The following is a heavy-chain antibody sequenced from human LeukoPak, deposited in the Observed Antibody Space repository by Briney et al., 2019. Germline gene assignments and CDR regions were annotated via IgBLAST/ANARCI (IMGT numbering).Heavy chain of an antibody. CDR2: TYYRSKWYN. V-gene: IGHV6-1*01. J-gene: IGHJ6*03. CDR3: ARESPRIAAAGSTFNYYYYYMDV. D-gene: IGHD6-13*01. CDR1: GDSVSSNSAA. Sequence: SQTLSLTCAISGDSVSSNSAAWNWIGQSPSRGLEGLGRTYYRSKWYNDYAVSVKSRITINPDTSKNQFSLQLNSVTPEDTAVYYCARESPRIAAAGSTFNYYYYYMDVWGKGTTVTISS.